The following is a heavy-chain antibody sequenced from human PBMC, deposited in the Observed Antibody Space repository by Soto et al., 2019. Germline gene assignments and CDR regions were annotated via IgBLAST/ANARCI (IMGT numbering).Heavy chain of an antibody. V-gene: IGHV2-70*11. CDR1: GFSLITSVMC. Sequence: SGPTLVNPTQTLTLTCTFSGFSLITSVMCVSWIRHPPGKALEWLARIDWDDDKYYSTSLKTRLTISKDTSKNQVVLTMTNMDPVDTATYYCARIGYSGYDISDYWGQGTLVTVSS. CDR3: ARIGYSGYDISDY. J-gene: IGHJ4*02. D-gene: IGHD5-12*01. CDR2: IDWDDDK.